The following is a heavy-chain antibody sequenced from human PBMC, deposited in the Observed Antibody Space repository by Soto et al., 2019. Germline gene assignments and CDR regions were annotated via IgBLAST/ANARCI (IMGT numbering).Heavy chain of an antibody. CDR2: INAVNGNT. CDR1: GYHFSNYA. CDR3: ATETTVAKSWYFDR. V-gene: IGHV1-3*01. D-gene: IGHD4-17*01. Sequence: QVQLVQSGAEVKKTGASVKVSCKASGYHFSNYAMHWVRQAPGQRLEWVGRINAVNGNTKYSEKIKDRVTIMRDTSASPAYMERNSLRAEVKAVYYCATETTVAKSWYFDRWGRGTLVNISS. J-gene: IGHJ2*01.